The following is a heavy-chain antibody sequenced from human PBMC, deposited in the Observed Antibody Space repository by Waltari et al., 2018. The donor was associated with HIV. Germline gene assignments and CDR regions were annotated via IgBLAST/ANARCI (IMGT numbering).Heavy chain of an antibody. CDR2: INSDGSST. J-gene: IGHJ4*02. D-gene: IGHD1-26*01. CDR1: GFPFSSYW. Sequence: EVQLVESGGGLVQTGGSLRLSCAASGFPFSSYWMHWARQAPGKGLVGVSRINSDGSSTSYADSVKGRFTISRDNAKNTLYLQMNSLRAEDTAVYYCARDKGGSYHFDYWGQGTLVTVSS. CDR3: ARDKGGSYHFDY. V-gene: IGHV3-74*01.